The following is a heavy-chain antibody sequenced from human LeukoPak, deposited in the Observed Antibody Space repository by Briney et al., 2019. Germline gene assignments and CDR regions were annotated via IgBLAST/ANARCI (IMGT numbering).Heavy chain of an antibody. CDR2: IYYSGST. J-gene: IGHJ4*02. D-gene: IGHD4-17*01. V-gene: IGHV4-39*07. CDR1: GGSISSSSYY. CDR3: ARDPDDYGDY. Sequence: SETLSLTCTVSGGSISSSSYYWGWIRQPPGKGLEWIGSIYYSGSTYYNPSLKSRVTISVDTSKNQFSLKLSSVTAADTAVYYCARDPDDYGDYWGQGTLVTVSS.